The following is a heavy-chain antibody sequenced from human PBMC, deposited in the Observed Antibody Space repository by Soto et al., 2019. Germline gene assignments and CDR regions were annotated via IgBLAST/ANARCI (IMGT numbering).Heavy chain of an antibody. CDR1: GVSISSSHW. Sequence: SETLSLTCDVSGVSISSSHWWCWLRQPPGKGLEWIGEVYHSGSANYNPPLKSRVSMSVDKSKNQFSLRLTSVTAADTALYFCARIAVVPSALDPWGQGTLVTVSS. V-gene: IGHV4-4*02. J-gene: IGHJ5*02. CDR3: ARIAVVPSALDP. D-gene: IGHD2-2*01. CDR2: VYHSGSA.